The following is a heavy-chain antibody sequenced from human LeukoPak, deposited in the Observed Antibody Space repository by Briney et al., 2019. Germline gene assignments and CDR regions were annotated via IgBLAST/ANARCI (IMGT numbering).Heavy chain of an antibody. Sequence: ASVKVSCKASGYTFTGYYMHWVRQAPGQGLEWMGWINPNSGGTNYAQTFQGRVTMTRDTSISTAYMELSRLRSDDTAVYYCARGGVALSYYGMDVWGQGTTVTVSS. J-gene: IGHJ6*02. CDR1: GYTFTGYY. CDR3: ARGGVALSYYGMDV. V-gene: IGHV1-2*02. D-gene: IGHD2-8*01. CDR2: INPNSGGT.